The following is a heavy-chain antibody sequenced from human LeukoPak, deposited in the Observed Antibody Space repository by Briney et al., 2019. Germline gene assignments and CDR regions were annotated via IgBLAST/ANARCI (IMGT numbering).Heavy chain of an antibody. CDR1: GGSFSGYY. Sequence: SETLSLTCAVYGGSFSGYYWSWIRQPPGKGLEWIGEINHSGSTNYNPSLKSRVTISVDTSKNQFPLKLSSVTAADTAVYYCARGPTTTVTYFDYWGQGTLVTVSS. V-gene: IGHV4-34*01. D-gene: IGHD4-17*01. CDR2: INHSGST. CDR3: ARGPTTTVTYFDY. J-gene: IGHJ4*02.